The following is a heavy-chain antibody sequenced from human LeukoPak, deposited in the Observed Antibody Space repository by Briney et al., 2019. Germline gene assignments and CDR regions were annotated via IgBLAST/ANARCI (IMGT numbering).Heavy chain of an antibody. CDR3: ARYVPSGSGRHWFGP. J-gene: IGHJ5*02. V-gene: IGHV1-8*01. CDR2: MNPNSGNT. D-gene: IGHD3-10*01. CDR1: GYTFTSYD. Sequence: ASVKVSCKASGYTFTSYDINWVRQATGQGLEWMGWMNPNSGNTGYAQKFQGRVTMTRNTSISTAYMELSSLRSEDTAVYYCARYVPSGSGRHWFGPWGQGTLVTVSS.